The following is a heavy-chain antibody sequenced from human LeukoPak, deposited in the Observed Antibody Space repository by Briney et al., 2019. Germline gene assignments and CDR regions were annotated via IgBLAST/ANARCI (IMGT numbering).Heavy chain of an antibody. J-gene: IGHJ3*02. CDR2: IYYRGST. Sequence: SETLSLTCTVSGGSISSSSYYWGWIRQPPGKGLEWIGRIYYRGSTYTNPSLKSRVTISVDTSKNEFSLKLSSVTAEDTAVYYCARGSAFDIWGQGTMVTV. V-gene: IGHV4-39*01. CDR3: ARGSAFDI. CDR1: GGSISSSSYY.